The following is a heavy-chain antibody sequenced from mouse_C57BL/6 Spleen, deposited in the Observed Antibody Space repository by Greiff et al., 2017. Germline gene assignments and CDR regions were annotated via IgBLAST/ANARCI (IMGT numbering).Heavy chain of an antibody. V-gene: IGHV6-6*01. CDR1: GFTFSDAW. Sequence: EVKLMESGGGLVQPGGSMKLSCAASGFTFSDAWMDWVRQSPEKGLEWVAEIRNKANNHATYYAESVKGRFTISRDDSKSSVYLQMNSLRAEDTGIYYCTSGSSYVWYFDVWGTGTTVTVSS. D-gene: IGHD1-1*01. CDR3: TSGSSYVWYFDV. CDR2: IRNKANNHAT. J-gene: IGHJ1*03.